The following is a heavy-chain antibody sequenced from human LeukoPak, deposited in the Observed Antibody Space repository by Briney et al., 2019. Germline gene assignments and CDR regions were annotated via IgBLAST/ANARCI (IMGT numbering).Heavy chain of an antibody. J-gene: IGHJ4*02. CDR3: AMGMVRGYSYGYYFDY. CDR2: IIPIFGTA. Sequence: ASVKVSCKASGGTFSSYAISWVRQAPGQGLEWMGGIIPIFGTANYAQKFQGRVTITADESTSTAYMELSSLRSEDTAVYYCAMGMVRGYSYGYYFDYWGQGTLVTVSS. V-gene: IGHV1-69*13. CDR1: GGTFSSYA. D-gene: IGHD5-18*01.